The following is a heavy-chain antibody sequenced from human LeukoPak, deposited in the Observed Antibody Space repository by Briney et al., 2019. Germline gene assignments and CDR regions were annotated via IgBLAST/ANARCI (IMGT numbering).Heavy chain of an antibody. CDR1: GFTFDDYA. CDR3: ARGARKGDDYGGFFDY. J-gene: IGHJ4*02. D-gene: IGHD4-23*01. CDR2: ISWNSGSI. V-gene: IGHV3-9*01. Sequence: PGGSLRLSCAASGFTFDDYAMHWVRQAPGKGLEWVSGISWNSGSIGYADSVKGRFTISRDNAKNSLYLQMNSLRPEDTAVYYCARGARKGDDYGGFFDYWGQGTLVTVSS.